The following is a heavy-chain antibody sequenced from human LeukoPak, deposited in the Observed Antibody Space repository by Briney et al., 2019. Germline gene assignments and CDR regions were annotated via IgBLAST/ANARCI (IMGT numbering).Heavy chain of an antibody. V-gene: IGHV3-7*01. CDR1: GFTFSSYW. J-gene: IGHJ4*02. Sequence: GGSLRLSCAASGFTFSSYWMSWVRQAPGKGLEWVANIKQDGSEKYYVDSVKGRFTTSRDNAKNSLYLQMNSLRAEDTAVYYCAKSGAVAGCYFDYWGQGTLVTVSS. CDR2: IKQDGSEK. D-gene: IGHD6-19*01. CDR3: AKSGAVAGCYFDY.